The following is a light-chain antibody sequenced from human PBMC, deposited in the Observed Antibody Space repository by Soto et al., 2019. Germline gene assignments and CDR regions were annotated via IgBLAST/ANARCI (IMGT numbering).Light chain of an antibody. V-gene: IGLV1-40*01. CDR3: QSYDSRLSGYVV. J-gene: IGLJ2*01. CDR1: SSNIGAGYD. CDR2: ANS. Sequence: QSVLTQPPSVSGAPGQTVTISCTGGSSNIGAGYDVHWYQQIPGTAPKLLIYANSKRPSGVPDRFSGSKSGTSASLAVTGLQAEDEADYYCQSYDSRLSGYVVFGGGTKLTVL.